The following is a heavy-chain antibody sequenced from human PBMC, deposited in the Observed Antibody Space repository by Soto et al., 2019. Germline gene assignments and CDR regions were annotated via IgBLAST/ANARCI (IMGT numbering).Heavy chain of an antibody. CDR3: AKDTSRVGMAVAGSLPHLQH. CDR1: GFTFSSYG. CDR2: ISYDGSNK. Sequence: QVQLVESGGGVVQPGRSLRLSCAASGFTFSSYGMHWVRQAPGKGLEWVAVISYDGSNKYYADSVKGRFTISRDNSKNTLYLQMNSLRAEDTAVYYCAKDTSRVGMAVAGSLPHLQHWGQGTLVTVSS. J-gene: IGHJ1*01. V-gene: IGHV3-30*18. D-gene: IGHD6-19*01.